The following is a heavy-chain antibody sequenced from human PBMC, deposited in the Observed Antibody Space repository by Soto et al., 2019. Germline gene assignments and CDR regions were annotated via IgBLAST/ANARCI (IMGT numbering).Heavy chain of an antibody. CDR3: AKALIAAAGLFDI. Sequence: EVQLLESGGGLVQPGGSLRLSCAASGFTFSSYAMSWVRQAPGKGLEWVSAISGSGGSTYYADSVKGRFTISRDNSKNTLYLQMNSRRAEVTAVYYCAKALIAAAGLFDIWGQGTKVTVSP. D-gene: IGHD6-13*01. CDR2: ISGSGGST. J-gene: IGHJ3*02. V-gene: IGHV3-23*01. CDR1: GFTFSSYA.